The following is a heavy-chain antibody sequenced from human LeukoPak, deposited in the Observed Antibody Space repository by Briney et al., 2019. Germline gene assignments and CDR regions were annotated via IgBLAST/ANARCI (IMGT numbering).Heavy chain of an antibody. J-gene: IGHJ6*03. CDR3: XKWLQLDYYYYMDV. Sequence: ASVKVSCKASGYTFTSYALGWVRQAPGQGLEWMGWINPNSGGTNYAQKFQGRVTMTRDTSISTAYMELSRLRSDDTAVYYSXKWLQLDYYYYMDVWGKGTTVTVSS. V-gene: IGHV1-2*02. CDR1: GYTFTSYA. CDR2: INPNSGGT. D-gene: IGHD5-24*01.